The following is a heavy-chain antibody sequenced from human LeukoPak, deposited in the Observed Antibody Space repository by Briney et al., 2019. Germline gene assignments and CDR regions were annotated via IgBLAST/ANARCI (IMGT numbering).Heavy chain of an antibody. D-gene: IGHD3-10*02. CDR2: ISGGSTTI. CDR3: AELGITMIGGV. J-gene: IGHJ6*04. Sequence: GGSLRLSCAASGFIFRSYSMNWVRQAPGKGQEWVSYISGGSTTIYYADSVKGRFTISRDNAKNSLYLQMNSLRAEDTAVYYCAELGITMIGGVWGKGTTVTISS. CDR1: GFIFRSYS. V-gene: IGHV3-48*01.